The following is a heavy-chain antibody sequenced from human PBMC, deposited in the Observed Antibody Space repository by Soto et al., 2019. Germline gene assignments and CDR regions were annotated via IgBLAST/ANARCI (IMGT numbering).Heavy chain of an antibody. CDR3: AIGRHKTSGSNTWFDP. CDR1: GVTFSTYA. J-gene: IGHJ5*02. V-gene: IGHV3-23*01. Sequence: GGSLRRSCAASGVTFSTYAINWVRQAPGKGLEWFATISDTGGGTFYAASVKGRFTISRDNSNNTLFLQMHSLRADDSAIYFCAIGRHKTSGSNTWFDPWGRGTLVTVSS. CDR2: ISDTGGGT. D-gene: IGHD3-22*01.